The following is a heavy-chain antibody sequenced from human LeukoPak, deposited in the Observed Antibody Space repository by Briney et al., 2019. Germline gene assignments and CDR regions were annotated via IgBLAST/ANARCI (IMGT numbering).Heavy chain of an antibody. J-gene: IGHJ3*01. Sequence: SGGSLRLSCAASGLTFSNYAMTWVRQAPGKGLEWVSSITAGGGTSYTDSVKGRFTVYRDNSKNTLYQQMNSLRAGDTALYYCAKDPNGDYVGAFDSWGQGTMVTVSS. CDR3: AKDPNGDYVGAFDS. CDR2: ITAGGGT. D-gene: IGHD4-17*01. V-gene: IGHV3-23*01. CDR1: GLTFSNYA.